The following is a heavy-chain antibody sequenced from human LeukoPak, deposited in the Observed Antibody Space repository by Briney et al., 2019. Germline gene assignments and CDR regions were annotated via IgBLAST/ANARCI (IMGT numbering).Heavy chain of an antibody. CDR1: GGTFSSYA. D-gene: IGHD3-3*01. CDR3: ARTYYDFWSGYYYYYMDV. V-gene: IGHV1-69*01. Sequence: GSSVKVSCKASGGTFSSYAISWVRQAPGQGLEWMGGIIPIFGTANYAQKFQGIVAITADESTSTAYMELSSLRSEDTAVYYCARTYYDFWSGYYYYYMDVWGKGTTVTVS. J-gene: IGHJ6*03. CDR2: IIPIFGTA.